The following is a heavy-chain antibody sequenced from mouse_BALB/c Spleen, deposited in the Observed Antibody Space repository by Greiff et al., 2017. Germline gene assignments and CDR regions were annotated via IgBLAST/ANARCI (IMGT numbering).Heavy chain of an antibody. D-gene: IGHD2-13*01. CDR3: ARQRGDYLPFAY. V-gene: IGHV5-6-2*01. J-gene: IGHJ3*01. CDR1: GFTFSSYY. CDR2: INSNGGST. Sequence: EVQVVESGGGLVKLGGSLKLSCAASGFTFSSYYMSWVRQTPEKRLELVAAINSNGGSTYYPDTVKGRFTISRDNAKNTLYLQMSSLKSEDTALYYCARQRGDYLPFAYWGQGTLVTVSA.